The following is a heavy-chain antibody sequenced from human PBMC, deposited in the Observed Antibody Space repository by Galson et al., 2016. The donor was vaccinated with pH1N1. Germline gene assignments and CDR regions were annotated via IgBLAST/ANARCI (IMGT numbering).Heavy chain of an antibody. D-gene: IGHD1-14*01. CDR3: ARHGIVTTEPFDY. CDR2: MYHSGTS. V-gene: IGHV4-38-2*02. CDR1: TYSISDGYY. J-gene: IGHJ4*02. Sequence: TLSLPCTVSTYSISDGYYWSWIRQPPGTGLEWIGSMYHSGTSYYNPSLKSRVAISFDTSRNQFSLALKSVTVEDTAIYYCARHGIVTTEPFDYWGQGTLVTVSS.